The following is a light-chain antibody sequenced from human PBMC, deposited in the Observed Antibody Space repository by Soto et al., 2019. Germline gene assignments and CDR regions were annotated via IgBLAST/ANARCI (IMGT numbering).Light chain of an antibody. CDR1: QGIAPY. CDR2: ATS. V-gene: IGKV1-27*01. J-gene: IGKJ4*01. Sequence: DVQMTQSPSSLSAFVGDRVTITCRASQGIAPYLAWFQQKPGKVPKLLIYATSTLQSGVPSRFSGSGSGTAFTLTINSLQPEDVATYYWQKYNSDPRSFGGGTKVVIK. CDR3: QKYNSDPRS.